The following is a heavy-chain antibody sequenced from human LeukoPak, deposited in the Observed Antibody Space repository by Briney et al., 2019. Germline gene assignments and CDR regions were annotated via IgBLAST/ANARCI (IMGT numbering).Heavy chain of an antibody. CDR1: GASISGGSYY. J-gene: IGHJ4*02. V-gene: IGHV4-61*02. D-gene: IGHD6-6*01. Sequence: PSETLSLTCTVSGASISGGSYYWSWIRQPAGKGLEWIGRIYTSGTTNYNPSLKSRVTISVDTSKNQFSLKLSSVTAADTAVYYCARCRSSIAAPFDYWGQGTLVTVSS. CDR2: IYTSGTT. CDR3: ARCRSSIAAPFDY.